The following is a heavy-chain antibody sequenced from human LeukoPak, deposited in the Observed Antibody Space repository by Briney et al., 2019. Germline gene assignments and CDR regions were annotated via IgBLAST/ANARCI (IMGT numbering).Heavy chain of an antibody. D-gene: IGHD3-10*01. J-gene: IGHJ4*02. CDR3: ARVTYYGSGSPPDY. CDR1: GYTFTGYY. V-gene: IGHV1-2*02. CDR2: INPNSGGT. Sequence: AASVKVSFKASGYTFTGYYMHWVRQPPGQGLEWMGWINPNSGGTNYAQKFQGRVTMTRDTSISTAYMELSGLRSDDTAVYYCARVTYYGSGSPPDYWGQGTLVTVSS.